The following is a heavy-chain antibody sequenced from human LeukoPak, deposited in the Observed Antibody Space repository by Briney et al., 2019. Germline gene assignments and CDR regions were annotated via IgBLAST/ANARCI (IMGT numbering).Heavy chain of an antibody. D-gene: IGHD5-18*01. CDR3: AKDSGYSYGYGMDV. V-gene: IGHV3-30*18. CDR1: GSTFSSYG. J-gene: IGHJ6*02. CDR2: ISYDGSNK. Sequence: GRSLRLSCAASGSTFSSYGMHWVRQAPGKGLEWVAVISYDGSNKYYADSVKGRFTISRDNSKSTLYLQMNSLRAEDTAVYYCAKDSGYSYGYGMDVWGQGTTVTVSS.